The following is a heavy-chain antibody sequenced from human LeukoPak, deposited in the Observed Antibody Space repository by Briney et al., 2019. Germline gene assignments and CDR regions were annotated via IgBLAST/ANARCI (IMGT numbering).Heavy chain of an antibody. CDR1: GFTFSDYY. V-gene: IGHV3-11*06. J-gene: IGHJ5*02. Sequence: GGSLRLSCAASGFTFSDYYMSWIRQAPGKGLEWVSYISSSSSYTNYADSVKGRFTISRDNSKNTLYLQMNSLRAEDTAVYYCAREGYYDSSGYYHTDNWFDPWGQGTLVTVSS. D-gene: IGHD3-22*01. CDR2: ISSSSSYT. CDR3: AREGYYDSSGYYHTDNWFDP.